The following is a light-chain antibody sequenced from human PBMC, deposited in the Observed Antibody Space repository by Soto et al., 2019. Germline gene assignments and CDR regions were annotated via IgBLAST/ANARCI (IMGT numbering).Light chain of an antibody. V-gene: IGKV3-15*01. J-gene: IGKJ1*01. CDR2: DAS. CDR1: QSISSN. CDR3: QHYNDWWA. Sequence: IVMTQSPATLSVSPGERVTLSCRASQSISSNLAWYQQKPGQGPRLLIYDASTRATGIPARFSGSGSGTEFTLTISSLQSEDLAVYYCQHYNDWWAFGQGTKVEIK.